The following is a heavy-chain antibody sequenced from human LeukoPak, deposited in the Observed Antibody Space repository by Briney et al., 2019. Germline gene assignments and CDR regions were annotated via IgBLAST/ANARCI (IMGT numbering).Heavy chain of an antibody. D-gene: IGHD3-10*01. J-gene: IGHJ4*02. CDR3: AKTTYYYDSVDY. V-gene: IGHV3-23*01. CDR1: GFTFSNYV. CDR2: ISGSGDNT. Sequence: PGGSLRLSCAASGFTFSNYVMSWVRQAPGKGLEWVSAISGSGDNTYYADSVKGRFTSSRDNSKNTLYLQLNSLRAEDTAAYYCAKTTYYYDSVDYWGQGTLVTVSS.